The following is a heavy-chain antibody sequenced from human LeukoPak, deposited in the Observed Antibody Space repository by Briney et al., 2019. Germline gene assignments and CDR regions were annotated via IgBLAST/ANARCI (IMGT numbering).Heavy chain of an antibody. CDR3: ARGVVAAAGKGTIDY. CDR1: GGSISSYY. CDR2: IYYSGST. D-gene: IGHD6-13*01. V-gene: IGHV4-59*01. J-gene: IGHJ4*02. Sequence: NPSETLSLTCTVSGGSISSYYWSWIRQPPGKGLEWIGYIYYSGSTNYNPSLKSRVTISVDTSKNHFSLKLSSVTAADTAVYYCARGVVAAAGKGTIDYWGQGTLVTVSS.